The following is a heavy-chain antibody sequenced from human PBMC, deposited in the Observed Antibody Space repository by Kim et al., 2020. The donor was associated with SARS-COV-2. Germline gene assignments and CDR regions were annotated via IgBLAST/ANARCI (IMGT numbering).Heavy chain of an antibody. J-gene: IGHJ5*02. D-gene: IGHD3-22*01. V-gene: IGHV4-59*13. CDR3: ARDRPNYYDSSGLRGSNWFDP. CDR2: IYYSGST. CDR1: GGSISSYY. Sequence: SETLSLTCTVSGGSISSYYWSWIRQPPGKGLEWIGYIYYSGSTNYNPSLKSRVTISVDTSKNQFSLKLSSVTAADTAVYYCARDRPNYYDSSGLRGSNWFDPWGQGTLVTVSS.